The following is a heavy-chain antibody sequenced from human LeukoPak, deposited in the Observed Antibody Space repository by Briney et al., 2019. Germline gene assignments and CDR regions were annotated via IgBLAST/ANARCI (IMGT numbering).Heavy chain of an antibody. CDR2: IKSKTDGGTT. J-gene: IGHJ4*02. CDR1: GFTFSGFA. Sequence: PGGSLRLSCAASGFTFSGFAMSWVRQAPGKGLEWVGRIKSKTDGGTTDYAAPVKGRFTISRDDSENTLYLQMNSLKTEDTAVYYCTTQLLYEHNFDYWGQGTLVTVSS. V-gene: IGHV3-15*01. D-gene: IGHD2-2*02. CDR3: TTQLLYEHNFDY.